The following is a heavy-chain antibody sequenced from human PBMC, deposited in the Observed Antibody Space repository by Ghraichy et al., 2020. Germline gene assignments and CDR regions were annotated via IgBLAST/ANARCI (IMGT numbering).Heavy chain of an antibody. CDR1: GGSISSYY. CDR3: ARVIRDCSSTSCYEGYGGYYYYYMDV. Sequence: TLSLTCTVSGGSISSYYWSRIRQPPGKGLEWIGYIYYSGSTNYNPSLKSRVTISVDTSKNQFSLKLSSVTAADTAVYYCARVIRDCSSTSCYEGYGGYYYYYMDVWGKGTTVTVSS. D-gene: IGHD2-2*01. CDR2: IYYSGST. J-gene: IGHJ6*03. V-gene: IGHV4-59*01.